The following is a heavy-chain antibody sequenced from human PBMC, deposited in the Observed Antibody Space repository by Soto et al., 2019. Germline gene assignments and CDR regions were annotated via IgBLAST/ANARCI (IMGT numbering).Heavy chain of an antibody. Sequence: SVKVSCKASGGTFSSYAISWVRQAPGQGLEWMGGIIPIFGTANYAQKFQGRVTITADKSTRTAYMELSSLRSEDTAVYYCARGLRDFWSGYYTSYYYYGMDVWGQGTTVTVSS. CDR2: IIPIFGTA. CDR1: GGTFSSYA. V-gene: IGHV1-69*06. J-gene: IGHJ6*02. CDR3: ARGLRDFWSGYYTSYYYYGMDV. D-gene: IGHD3-3*01.